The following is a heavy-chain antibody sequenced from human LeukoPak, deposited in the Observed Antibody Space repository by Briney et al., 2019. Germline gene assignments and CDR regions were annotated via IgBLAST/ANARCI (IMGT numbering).Heavy chain of an antibody. V-gene: IGHV1-69*04. CDR2: IIPILGIA. J-gene: IGHJ4*02. CDR1: GGTFSSYA. Sequence: SVKVSCKASGGTFSSYAISWVRQAPGQGLEWMGRIIPILGIANYAQKFQGRVTITADKSTSTAYMELRSLRSDDTAVYYCARVIVGATTLPFDYWGQGTLVTVSS. D-gene: IGHD1-26*01. CDR3: ARVIVGATTLPFDY.